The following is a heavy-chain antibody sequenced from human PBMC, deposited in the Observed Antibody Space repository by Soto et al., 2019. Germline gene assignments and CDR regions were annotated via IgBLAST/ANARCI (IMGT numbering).Heavy chain of an antibody. V-gene: IGHV5-10-1*03. CDR3: ASREAVVAAAGTTSYYGMDV. CDR2: IDPSDSYT. J-gene: IGHJ6*02. Sequence: EVQLVQSGAEVKKPGESLRISCKGSGYSFTSYWISWVRQMPGKGLEWMGRIDPSDSYTNYSPSFQGHVTISADKSISTAYLQWSSLKASDTAMYYCASREAVVAAAGTTSYYGMDVWGQGTTVTVSS. D-gene: IGHD6-13*01. CDR1: GYSFTSYW.